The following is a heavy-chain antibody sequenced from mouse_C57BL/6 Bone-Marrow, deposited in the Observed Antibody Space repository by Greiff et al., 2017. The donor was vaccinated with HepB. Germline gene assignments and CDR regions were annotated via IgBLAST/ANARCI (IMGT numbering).Heavy chain of an antibody. CDR1: GYTLTSYG. D-gene: IGHD2-4*01. CDR3: ARRGYDYGAWFAY. Sequence: VQLQQSGPELVKPGASVKFSCKASGYTLTSYGINWVKQRPGQGLEWIGGIYPRDGSNKYTEKFKGKATLTVDTSSSTAYMELHSLTSEDSAVSFCARRGYDYGAWFAYWGQGTLVTVSA. V-gene: IGHV1-85*01. J-gene: IGHJ3*01. CDR2: IYPRDGSN.